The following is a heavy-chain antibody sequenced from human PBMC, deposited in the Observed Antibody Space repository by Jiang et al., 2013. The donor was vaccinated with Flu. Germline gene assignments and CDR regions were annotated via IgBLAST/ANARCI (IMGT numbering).Heavy chain of an antibody. CDR2: IIPIFGIA. J-gene: IGHJ4*02. CDR1: YA. D-gene: IGHD5-18*01. CDR3: ASDRGTSMASVY. V-gene: IGHV1-69*04. Sequence: YANNWVRQAPGQGLEWVGRIIPIFGIANYAQKFQGRVTISADKSTSTAYMELSSLRSEDTAVYYCASDRGTSMASVYWGQGTLVIVSS.